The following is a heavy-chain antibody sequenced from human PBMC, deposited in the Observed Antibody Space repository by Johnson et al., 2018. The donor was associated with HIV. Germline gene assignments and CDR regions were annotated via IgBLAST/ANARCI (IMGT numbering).Heavy chain of an antibody. V-gene: IGHV3-13*01. CDR3: ARSKDCSGGSCPDAFDI. CDR1: GFTFSSYD. J-gene: IGHJ3*02. Sequence: VQLVESGGGLVQPGGSLRLSCAASGFTFSSYDMHWVRQATGKGLEWVSAIGTAGDTYYPGSVKGRFTISRENAKNSLYLQMNSLRAEATAVYYCARSKDCSGGSCPDAFDIWGQGTMLIVSS. CDR2: IGTAGDT. D-gene: IGHD2-15*01.